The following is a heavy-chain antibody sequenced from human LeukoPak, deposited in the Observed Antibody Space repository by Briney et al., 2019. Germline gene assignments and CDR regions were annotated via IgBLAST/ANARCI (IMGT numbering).Heavy chain of an antibody. D-gene: IGHD2-2*01. V-gene: IGHV4-30-4*08. Sequence: SETLSLTCTASAGSISSGDYYWSWIRQPPGKGLEWIGYIYYSGSTYYNPSLKSRVTISVDTSKNQFSLKLSSVAAADTAVYYCARLRRGIVVVPAVKRGFDYWGQGTLVTVSS. CDR3: ARLRRGIVVVPAVKRGFDY. J-gene: IGHJ4*02. CDR2: IYYSGST. CDR1: AGSISSGDYY.